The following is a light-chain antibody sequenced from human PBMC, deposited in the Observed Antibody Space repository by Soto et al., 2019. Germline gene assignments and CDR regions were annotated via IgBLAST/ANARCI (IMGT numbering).Light chain of an antibody. J-gene: IGKJ4*01. CDR1: QSVGNY. V-gene: IGKV3-11*01. CDR2: DTS. Sequence: EVVLTQSPATLSLSPGETATLSCRASQSVGNYLAWYQQKPGQAPRLLIYDTSKSATGIPARFSGSGSGTDFNLTISRLETEDFAVYFCQQRSGWPPSLTFGGGTKVEIK. CDR3: QQRSGWPPSLT.